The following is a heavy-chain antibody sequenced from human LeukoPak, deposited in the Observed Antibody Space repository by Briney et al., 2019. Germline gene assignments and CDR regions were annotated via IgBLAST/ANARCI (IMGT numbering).Heavy chain of an antibody. J-gene: IGHJ4*02. D-gene: IGHD5-18*01. Sequence: PSETLSLTCTVSGYSISSGYYWGWIRQPPGKGLEWIGSIYHSGSTYYNPSLKSRVTISVDTSKNQFSLKLSSVTAADTAVYYCARYGAMALDYWGQGILVTVSS. CDR2: IYHSGST. V-gene: IGHV4-38-2*02. CDR3: ARYGAMALDY. CDR1: GYSISSGYY.